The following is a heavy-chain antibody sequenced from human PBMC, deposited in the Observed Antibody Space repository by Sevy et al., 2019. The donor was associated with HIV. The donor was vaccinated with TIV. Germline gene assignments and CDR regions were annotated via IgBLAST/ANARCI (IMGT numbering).Heavy chain of an antibody. D-gene: IGHD3-10*01. CDR3: TTDVITMVRAPGY. Sequence: GGSLRLSCAASGFTFSNAWMSWVRQAPGKGLEWVGRIKSKTDGGTTDYSAPVKGRFTISRDDSKNTLYLQMNSLKTEDTAVYYCTTDVITMVRAPGYWGQGTLVTVSS. V-gene: IGHV3-15*01. CDR2: IKSKTDGGTT. CDR1: GFTFSNAW. J-gene: IGHJ4*02.